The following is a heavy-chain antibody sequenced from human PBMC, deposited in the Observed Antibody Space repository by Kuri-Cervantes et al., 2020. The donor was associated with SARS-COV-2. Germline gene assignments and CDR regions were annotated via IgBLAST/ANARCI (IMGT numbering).Heavy chain of an antibody. V-gene: IGHV3-9*01. CDR3: AKETIGFDY. CDR2: ISWNSGSI. D-gene: IGHD3-16*01. Sequence: SLKISCAASEFTFDDYAMHWVRQTPGKGLEWVSGISWNSGSIGYADSVKGRFTISRDNAKNSLYLQMNSLRAEDTALYYCAKETIGFDYWGQGTLVTVSS. CDR1: EFTFDDYA. J-gene: IGHJ4*02.